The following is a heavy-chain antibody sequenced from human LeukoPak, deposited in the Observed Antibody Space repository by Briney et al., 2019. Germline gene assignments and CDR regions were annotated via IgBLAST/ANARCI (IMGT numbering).Heavy chain of an antibody. CDR3: ARLRIGGKQWLDPGGGFDI. CDR2: SHYSGST. V-gene: IGHV4-39*02. D-gene: IGHD6-19*01. Sequence: AETLSVSGTVSGGAIRWCDYYWGWMRAPPWKGRAWIGTSHYSGSTYYKSSLKSRVTISVDTSKNDFSLNLTSVTAADTALYYCARLRIGGKQWLDPGGGFDIWGQGTLVTVSS. J-gene: IGHJ3*02. CDR1: GGAIRWCDYY.